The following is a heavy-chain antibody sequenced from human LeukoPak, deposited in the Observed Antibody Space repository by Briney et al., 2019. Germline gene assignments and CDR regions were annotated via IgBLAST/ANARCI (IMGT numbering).Heavy chain of an antibody. V-gene: IGHV4-59*01. CDR3: ARDQAAAFSTAFDI. D-gene: IGHD6-13*01. J-gene: IGHJ3*02. CDR2: IYYSGST. Sequence: SETLSLTCTVSGGSISSYYWSWIRQPPGKGLEWIGYIYYSGSTNYNPSLKSRVTISVDTSKNQFTLKLSSVTAADTAVYYCARDQAAAFSTAFDIWGQGTMVTVSS. CDR1: GGSISSYY.